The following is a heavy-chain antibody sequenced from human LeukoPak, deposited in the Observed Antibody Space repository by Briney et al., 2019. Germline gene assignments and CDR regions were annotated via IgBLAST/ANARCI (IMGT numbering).Heavy chain of an antibody. CDR2: IHYSGST. Sequence: SETLSLTCTVSGGSISSSNYYWGWIRLPPGKGLEWIGSIHYSGSTYHNPSLKSRVTISVDTSKNQFSLKLSSVIAADTAVYYCARHGGYDRSGYWFDPWGQGTLVTVSS. J-gene: IGHJ5*02. CDR1: GGSISSSNYY. V-gene: IGHV4-39*01. D-gene: IGHD3-22*01. CDR3: ARHGGYDRSGYWFDP.